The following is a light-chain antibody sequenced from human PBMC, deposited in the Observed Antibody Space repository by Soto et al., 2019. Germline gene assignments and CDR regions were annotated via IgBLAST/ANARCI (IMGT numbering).Light chain of an antibody. V-gene: IGLV2-23*01. CDR1: SSDVGSYNL. J-gene: IGLJ1*01. CDR3: CSYAGSSTYV. CDR2: EGS. Sequence: QSALTQPASVSGSPGQAITISCTGTSSDVGSYNLVSWYKQHPGKAPKLMIYEGSKRPLGVSNRFSGSKSGNTASQTISGLQAEDEADYYCCSYAGSSTYVFGTGTKVTVL.